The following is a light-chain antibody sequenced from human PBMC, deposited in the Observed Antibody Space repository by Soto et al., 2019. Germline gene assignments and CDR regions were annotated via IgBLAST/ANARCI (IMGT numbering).Light chain of an antibody. CDR1: QSVSSSY. CDR2: GAS. Sequence: EIVLTQSPGTLSLSPGERVTLSCRASQSVSSSYLAWYQQKPGQAPRLLIYGASSRATGIPDRFSGSGSGTDFTLTISRLESEDFAVYYCQQYGSSPNTFGQGTKLEIK. J-gene: IGKJ2*01. V-gene: IGKV3-20*01. CDR3: QQYGSSPNT.